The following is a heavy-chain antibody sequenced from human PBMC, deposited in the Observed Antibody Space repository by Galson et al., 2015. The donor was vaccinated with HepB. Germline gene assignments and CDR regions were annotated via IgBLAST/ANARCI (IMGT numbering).Heavy chain of an antibody. J-gene: IGHJ4*02. Sequence: SLRLSCAASGFTFSSYGMHWVRQAPGKGLEWVAVISYDGSNKYYADSVKGRFTISRDNSKNTLYLQMNSLRAEDTAVYYCAKDPTYGDYYFDYWGQGTLVTVSS. V-gene: IGHV3-30*18. CDR1: GFTFSSYG. D-gene: IGHD4-17*01. CDR3: AKDPTYGDYYFDY. CDR2: ISYDGSNK.